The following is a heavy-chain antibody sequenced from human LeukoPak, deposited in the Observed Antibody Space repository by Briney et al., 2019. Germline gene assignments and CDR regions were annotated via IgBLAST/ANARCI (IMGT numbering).Heavy chain of an antibody. CDR1: GGSFSGYY. CDR2: INHSGST. J-gene: IGHJ4*02. CDR3: ARAWGCSSTSCYFDY. Sequence: SETLSLTCAVYGGSFSGYYWGWIRQPPGKGLEWIGEINHSGSTNYNPSLKSRVTISVDTSKNQFSLKLSSVTAADTAVYYCARAWGCSSTSCYFDYWGQGTLVTVSS. V-gene: IGHV4-34*01. D-gene: IGHD2-2*01.